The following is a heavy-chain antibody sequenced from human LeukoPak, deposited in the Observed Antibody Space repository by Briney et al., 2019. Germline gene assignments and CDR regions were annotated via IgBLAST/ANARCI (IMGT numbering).Heavy chain of an antibody. CDR1: GGSISSYY. V-gene: IGHV4-59*01. J-gene: IGHJ4*02. CDR3: ARDNAGTTDS. CDR2: IYYSGST. Sequence: SETLSLTCTVSGGSISSYYWSWNRQPPGKGLEWIGYIYYSGSTNYNPSLKSRVTISVDTSKNQFSLKLSSVTAADTAVYYCARDNAGTTDSWGQGTLVTVSS. D-gene: IGHD2/OR15-2a*01.